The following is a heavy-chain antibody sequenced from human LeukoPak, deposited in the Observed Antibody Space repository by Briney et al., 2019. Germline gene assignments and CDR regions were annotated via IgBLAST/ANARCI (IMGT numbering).Heavy chain of an antibody. J-gene: IGHJ6*02. Sequence: GGSLRVSCAASGFTFSRYWMTWVRQAPGQGLEWVASISQDGSEKRYSDSVKGRFTISRDNSKSMLFLQLNSLRAEDTALYYCARDLHYYVAMDVWGQGTTVTVSS. V-gene: IGHV3-7*05. CDR2: ISQDGSEK. CDR3: ARDLHYYVAMDV. CDR1: GFTFSRYW. D-gene: IGHD3-10*02.